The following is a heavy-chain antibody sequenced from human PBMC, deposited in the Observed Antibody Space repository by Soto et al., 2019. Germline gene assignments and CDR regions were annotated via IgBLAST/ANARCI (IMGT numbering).Heavy chain of an antibody. V-gene: IGHV4-39*01. CDR2: IYYSGST. CDR1: GGSISSSSYY. J-gene: IGHJ4*02. Sequence: SETLSLTCTVSGGSISSSSYYWGWIRQPPGKGLEWIGSIYYSGSTYYNPSLKSRVTISVDTSKNQFSLKLSSVTAADTAVYYCMRHHSTTSCCDYWGQGTLVTVPQ. CDR3: MRHHSTTSCCDY. D-gene: IGHD1-26*01.